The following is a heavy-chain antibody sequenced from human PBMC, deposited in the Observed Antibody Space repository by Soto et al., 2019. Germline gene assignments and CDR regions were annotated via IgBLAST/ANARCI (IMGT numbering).Heavy chain of an antibody. J-gene: IGHJ6*03. CDR1: GFTFSSYA. V-gene: IGHV3-64*01. D-gene: IGHD3-3*01. CDR3: ARALEYYDFWSGYPLMDV. CDR2: ISSNGGST. Sequence: VQLVESGGGLVQPGGSLRLSCAASGFTFSSYAMHWVRQAPGKGLEYVSAISSNGGSTYYANSVKGRFTISRDNSKNTLYLQMGSLRAEDMAVYYCARALEYYDFWSGYPLMDVWGKGTTVTVSS.